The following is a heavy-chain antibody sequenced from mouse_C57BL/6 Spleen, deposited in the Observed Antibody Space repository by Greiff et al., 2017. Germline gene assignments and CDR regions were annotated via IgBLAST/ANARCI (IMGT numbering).Heavy chain of an antibody. Sequence: DVKLQESGPGLVKPSQSLSLTCSVTGYSITSGYYWNWIRQFPGNKLEWMGYISYDGSNNYNPSLKNRISITRDTSKNQFFLKLNSVTTEDTATYYCARGIGDYWGQGTTLTVSS. J-gene: IGHJ2*01. CDR1: GYSITSGYY. CDR2: ISYDGSN. V-gene: IGHV3-6*01. CDR3: ARGIGDY.